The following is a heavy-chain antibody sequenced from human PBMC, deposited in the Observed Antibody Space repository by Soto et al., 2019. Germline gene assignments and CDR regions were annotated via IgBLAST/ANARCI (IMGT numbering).Heavy chain of an antibody. CDR1: GGSISNYY. Sequence: PSETLSLTCTVSGGSISNYYWSWIRQPPGKGLEWIGSIYYSGSTYYNPSLKSRVTISVDTSKNQFSLKLSSVTAADTAVYYCARGSTTEKVDSWGQGTLVTVSS. J-gene: IGHJ4*02. CDR3: ARGSTTEKVDS. CDR2: IYYSGST. D-gene: IGHD4-17*01. V-gene: IGHV4-39*01.